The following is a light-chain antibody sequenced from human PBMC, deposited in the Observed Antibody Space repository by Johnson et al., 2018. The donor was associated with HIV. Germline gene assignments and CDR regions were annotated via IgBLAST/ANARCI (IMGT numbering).Light chain of an antibody. CDR2: DNN. J-gene: IGLJ1*01. CDR1: SSDMGNYA. CDR3: GTWDSSLSADV. V-gene: IGLV1-51*01. Sequence: QSVLTQPPSVSAAPGQKVTISCSGSSSDMGNYAVSWYQQLPGTAPKLLIYDNNKRPSGIPDRFSGSKSGTSATLGITGLQTGDEADDDCGTWDSSLSADVLGTGTKVTFL.